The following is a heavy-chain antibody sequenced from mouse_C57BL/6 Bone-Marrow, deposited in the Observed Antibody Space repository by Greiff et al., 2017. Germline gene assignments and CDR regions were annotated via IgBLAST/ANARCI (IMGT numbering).Heavy chain of an antibody. Sequence: VQLKQSGAELVKPGASVKLSCTASGFNIKDYYMHWVKQRTEQGLEWIGRIDPEDGETTYAPKFQGKATITADTSAKTAYLQLSSLTSEDTAVYYCASPIYDGYYYYAMDYGGQGTSVTGSS. CDR3: ASPIYDGYYYYAMDY. CDR1: GFNIKDYY. V-gene: IGHV14-2*01. D-gene: IGHD2-3*01. CDR2: IDPEDGET. J-gene: IGHJ4*01.